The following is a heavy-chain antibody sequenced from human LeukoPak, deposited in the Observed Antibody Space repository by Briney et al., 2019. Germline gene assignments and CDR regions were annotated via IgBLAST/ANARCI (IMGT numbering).Heavy chain of an antibody. CDR2: INPNSGGT. D-gene: IGHD4/OR15-4a*01. J-gene: IGHJ3*02. Sequence: ASVTVSFKASGYTFTGYYMHWVRQAPGQGLEWMGWINPNSGGTNYAQKFQGRVTMTRDTSISTAYMELSRLRSDDTAVYYCARDLSNYAFDIWGQGTMVTVSS. CDR3: ARDLSNYAFDI. V-gene: IGHV1-2*02. CDR1: GYTFTGYY.